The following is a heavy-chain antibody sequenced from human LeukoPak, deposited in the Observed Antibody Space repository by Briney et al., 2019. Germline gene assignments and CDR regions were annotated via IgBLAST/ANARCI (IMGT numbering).Heavy chain of an antibody. CDR1: GSTFRNYW. J-gene: IGHJ4*02. CDR2: IKEDGSEK. CDR3: ARVFGSSSCPDY. Sequence: GGSLRLSCAASGSTFRNYWMSWVRQAPGKGLEWVANIKEDGSEKCYVASVKGRFTISRDNAKNSVYLQMNSLRGEDTAVYYCARVFGSSSCPDYWGQGTPVTVSS. D-gene: IGHD2-2*01. V-gene: IGHV3-7*01.